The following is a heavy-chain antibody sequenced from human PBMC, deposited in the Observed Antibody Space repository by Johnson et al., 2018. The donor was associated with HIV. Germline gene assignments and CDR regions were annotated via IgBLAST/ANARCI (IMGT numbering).Heavy chain of an antibody. V-gene: IGHV3-20*04. Sequence: VQLVESGGGVVQPGGSLRLSCAASGFTFDDYAMSWVRQPPGKGLEWVSNINWNGGSTGYADSVKGRFTISRDNAKNSLYLQMNSLRTEDTALYYCARTGRLFDAFDIWAQGTMVTVSS. J-gene: IGHJ3*02. D-gene: IGHD2-21*01. CDR2: INWNGGST. CDR3: ARTGRLFDAFDI. CDR1: GFTFDDYA.